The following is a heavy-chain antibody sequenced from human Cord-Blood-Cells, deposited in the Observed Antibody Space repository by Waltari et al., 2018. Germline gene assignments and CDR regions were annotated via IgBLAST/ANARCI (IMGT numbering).Heavy chain of an antibody. J-gene: IGHJ3*02. CDR2: IYYSGST. Sequence: QLQLQESGPGLVKPSETLSLTCTVSGGSISSSSYYWGWIRQPPGEGLEWIGSIYYSGSTYYNPSLKSRVTISVDTSKNQFSLKLSSVTAADTAVYYCARREYGSGTHKADAFDIWGQGTMVTVSS. D-gene: IGHD3-10*01. CDR1: GGSISSSSYY. CDR3: ARREYGSGTHKADAFDI. V-gene: IGHV4-39*01.